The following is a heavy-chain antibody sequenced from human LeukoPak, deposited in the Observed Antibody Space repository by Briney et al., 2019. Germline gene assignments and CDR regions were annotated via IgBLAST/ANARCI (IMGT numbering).Heavy chain of an antibody. D-gene: IGHD2/OR15-2a*01. CDR3: AGGNHHTTGPYYFDY. CDR2: FYHTGST. Sequence: SETLSLTCTVSGGTIRTLYWSWIRQTPGKGLERIGYFYHTGSTNYNPSLKSRVIMSLDTSESQFSLKLSSVTAADTAVYYCAGGNHHTTGPYYFDYWGQGTLVTVSS. J-gene: IGHJ4*02. V-gene: IGHV4-59*11. CDR1: GGTIRTLY.